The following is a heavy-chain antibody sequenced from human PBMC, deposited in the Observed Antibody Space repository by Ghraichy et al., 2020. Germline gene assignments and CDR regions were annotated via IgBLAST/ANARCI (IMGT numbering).Heavy chain of an antibody. CDR3: AGDNRSGDHTGSLVYGMDV. J-gene: IGHJ6*02. Sequence: SETLSLTCTVSGGSITSDNYCWTWIRQHPGKGLEWIGYISHSGRTYYNPSLKSQITISMDTSRNQFSLRLSSVTAADTAMYYCAGDNRSGDHTGSLVYGMDVWGQGTTVIVSS. CDR2: ISHSGRT. CDR1: GGSITSDNYC. V-gene: IGHV4-31*01. D-gene: IGHD1-26*01.